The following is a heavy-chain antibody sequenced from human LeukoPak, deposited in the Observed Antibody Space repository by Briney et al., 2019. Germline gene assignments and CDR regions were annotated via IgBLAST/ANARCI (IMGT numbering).Heavy chain of an antibody. Sequence: SETLSLTCAVYGGSFSGYYWSWIRQPPGKGLEWIGEINHSGSTNYNPSLKSRVTISVDTSKNQFSLKLSSVTAADTAVYYCARAKGYCSGGSCYRRREDKQGPYYFDYWGQGTLVTVSS. CDR1: GGSFSGYY. V-gene: IGHV4-34*01. CDR3: ARAKGYCSGGSCYRRREDKQGPYYFDY. D-gene: IGHD2-15*01. CDR2: INHSGST. J-gene: IGHJ4*02.